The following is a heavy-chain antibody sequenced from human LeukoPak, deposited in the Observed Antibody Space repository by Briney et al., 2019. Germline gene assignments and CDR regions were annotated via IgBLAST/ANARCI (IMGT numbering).Heavy chain of an antibody. J-gene: IGHJ3*02. CDR2: IYTSGST. CDR3: ARVGGITMIVVLITDAFDI. CDR1: GGSISSYY. V-gene: IGHV4-4*07. D-gene: IGHD3-22*01. Sequence: SETLSLTCTVSGGSISSYYWSWIRQPAGKGLEWIGRIYTSGSTNYNPSLKSRVTISVDTSKNQFSLKLRSVTAADTAVYYCARVGGITMIVVLITDAFDIWGQGTMVTVSS.